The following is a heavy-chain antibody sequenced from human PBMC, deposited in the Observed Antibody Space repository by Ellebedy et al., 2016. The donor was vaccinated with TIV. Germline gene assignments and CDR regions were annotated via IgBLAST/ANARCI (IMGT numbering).Heavy chain of an antibody. J-gene: IGHJ4*02. D-gene: IGHD3-10*01. CDR1: GFTFSDFW. CDR2: INQDGSEK. V-gene: IGHV3-7*01. Sequence: GESLKISCAASGFTFSDFWMSWVRQAPGEGLEWVANINQDGSEKIYVDSVKGRFTISRDNAKNSLYLAINSLRAEDTAVYYCARPSQSSGSYWDHWGQGTLVTVSP. CDR3: ARPSQSSGSYWDH.